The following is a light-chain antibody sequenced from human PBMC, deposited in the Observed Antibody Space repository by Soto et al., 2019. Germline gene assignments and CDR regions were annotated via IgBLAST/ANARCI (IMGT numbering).Light chain of an antibody. CDR1: QSVSSN. J-gene: IGKJ2*01. V-gene: IGKV3-11*01. CDR3: QQFNNWPHT. CDR2: DAS. Sequence: EIVLIQSPATLSLSPGVRATLSCRASQSVSSNLAWYQQNPGQAPRLLIFDASNRATGIPARFSGSGSGTDFTLTISSLEPEDFAVYYCQQFNNWPHTFGQGTRLEIK.